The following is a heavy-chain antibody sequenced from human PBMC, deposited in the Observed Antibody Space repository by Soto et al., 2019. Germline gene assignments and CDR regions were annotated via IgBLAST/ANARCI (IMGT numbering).Heavy chain of an antibody. V-gene: IGHV4-34*01. CDR1: GGSFSGYY. CDR3: ARGYQYYSDSSGYYYSLKDLDY. CDR2: INHSGST. D-gene: IGHD3-22*01. J-gene: IGHJ4*02. Sequence: PSETLSLTCAVYGGSFSGYYWSWIRQPPGKGLEWIGEINHSGSTNYNPSLKSRVTISVDTSKNQFSLKLSSVTAADTAVYYCARGYQYYSDSSGYYYSLKDLDYWGQGTLVTVSS.